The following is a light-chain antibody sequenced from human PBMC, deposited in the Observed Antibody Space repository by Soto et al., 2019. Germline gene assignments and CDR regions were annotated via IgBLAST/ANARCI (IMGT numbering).Light chain of an antibody. CDR3: LLSYSGGRSYV. V-gene: IGLV7-46*01. Sequence: VVTQEPSLSVSPGGTVTLTCGSSTGAVTSGHYPYWFQQKPGQAPVTLIYHTSDKHSWTPARFSGSLLGGKAALTLSGAQPEDEAEYYCLLSYSGGRSYVFGTGTKLTVL. J-gene: IGLJ1*01. CDR1: TGAVTSGHY. CDR2: HTS.